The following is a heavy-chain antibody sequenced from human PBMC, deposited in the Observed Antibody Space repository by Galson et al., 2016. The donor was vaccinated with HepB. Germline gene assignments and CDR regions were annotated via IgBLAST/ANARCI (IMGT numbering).Heavy chain of an antibody. D-gene: IGHD2-15*01. J-gene: IGHJ4*02. CDR2: ISAYNGDT. Sequence: SVKVSCKASGYTFTSYGISWVRQAPGQGLEWMGWISAYNGDTNSAPKPQGRVTMTTAASTSTAYMELGSLTSDATAGYYCATDDRRSWGGISCLYYFYHWGQGTLVTVSS. CDR3: ATDDRRSWGGISCLYYFYH. CDR1: GYTFTSYG. V-gene: IGHV1-18*04.